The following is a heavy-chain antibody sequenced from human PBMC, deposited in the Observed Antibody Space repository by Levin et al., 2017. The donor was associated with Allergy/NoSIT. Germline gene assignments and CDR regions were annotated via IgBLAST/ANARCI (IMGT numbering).Heavy chain of an antibody. CDR3: ARQCYDILTGYYNFDY. D-gene: IGHD3-9*01. J-gene: IGHJ4*02. V-gene: IGHV4-39*01. CDR1: GGSISSSISY. CDR2: IYNSGST. Sequence: MTGGSLRLSCTVSGGSISSSISYWGWIRQAPGKGLEWIGSIYNSGSTYYNPSLKSRVTTSVDTSKNQFSLKLSSVTAADTAVYYCARQCYDILTGYYNFDYWGQGTLVTVSS.